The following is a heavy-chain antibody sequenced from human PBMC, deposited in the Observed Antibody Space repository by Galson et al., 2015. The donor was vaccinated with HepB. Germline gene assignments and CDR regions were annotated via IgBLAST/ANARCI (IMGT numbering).Heavy chain of an antibody. CDR3: ATDGYSSGWYRSDVGWFDP. D-gene: IGHD6-19*01. CDR1: GYTLTELP. Sequence: SVKVSCKVSGYTLTELPMHWVRQAPGKGLEWMGGFDPEDGETIYAQKFQGRVTMTEDTSTDTAYMELSSLRSEDTAVYYCATDGYSSGWYRSDVGWFDPWGQGTLVTVSS. V-gene: IGHV1-24*01. CDR2: FDPEDGET. J-gene: IGHJ5*02.